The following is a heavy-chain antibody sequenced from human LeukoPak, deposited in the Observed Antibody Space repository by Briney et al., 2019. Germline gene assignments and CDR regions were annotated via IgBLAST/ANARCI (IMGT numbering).Heavy chain of an antibody. Sequence: SETLSLTCTVSGGSISSSTYCWGWIRQPPGKGLEWIGTISYTGSANYNPSLKSRVTISVDTSNNQFSLTLMSVTAADTAVYYCARAYIVAVTAIPVGDAFDIWGQGTMVTVSS. J-gene: IGHJ3*02. V-gene: IGHV4-39*07. CDR1: GGSISSSTYC. D-gene: IGHD2-21*02. CDR3: ARAYIVAVTAIPVGDAFDI. CDR2: ISYTGSA.